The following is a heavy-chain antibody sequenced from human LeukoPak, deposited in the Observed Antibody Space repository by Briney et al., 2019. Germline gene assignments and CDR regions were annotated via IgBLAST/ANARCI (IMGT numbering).Heavy chain of an antibody. CDR1: GFTFSSYE. CDR3: ARVEANWGYNY. V-gene: IGHV3-48*03. D-gene: IGHD7-27*01. CDR2: ISSSGSTI. Sequence: GGSLRLSCAASGFTFSSYEMNWHRQAPGKGLEWVSYISSSGSTIYYADSVKGRFTISRDNDKNSLYLQMNSLRAEDTAVYYCARVEANWGYNYWGQGTLVTVSS. J-gene: IGHJ4*02.